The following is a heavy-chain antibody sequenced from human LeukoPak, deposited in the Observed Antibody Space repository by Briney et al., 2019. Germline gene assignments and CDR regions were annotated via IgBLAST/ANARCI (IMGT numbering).Heavy chain of an antibody. CDR1: GGTFSSYA. D-gene: IGHD2-15*01. V-gene: IGHV1-69*13. CDR2: IIPIFGTA. J-gene: IGHJ6*03. CDR3: ARASCSGGSCYYYYYMDV. Sequence: SVKASCKASGGTFSSYAISWVRQAPGQGLEWMGGIIPIFGTANYAQKFQGRVTITADESTSTAYMELSSLRSEDTAVYYCARASCSGGSCYYYYYMDVWGKGTTVTISS.